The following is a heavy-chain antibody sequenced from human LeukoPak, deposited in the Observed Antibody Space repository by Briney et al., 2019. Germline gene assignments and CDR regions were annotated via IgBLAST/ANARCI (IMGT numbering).Heavy chain of an antibody. CDR3: ATKQWLAPPPDS. D-gene: IGHD6-19*01. CDR2: INTDGTVT. CDR1: GFTFSKYW. V-gene: IGHV3-74*01. J-gene: IGHJ4*02. Sequence: GGSLRLSCAASGFTFSKYWMLWVRQAPGKGLESVSRINTDGTVTAYADSVKGRFTVSRDNADNTMFLQTNSVRDEDTAVYYCATKQWLAPPPDSWGQGTPVTVSS.